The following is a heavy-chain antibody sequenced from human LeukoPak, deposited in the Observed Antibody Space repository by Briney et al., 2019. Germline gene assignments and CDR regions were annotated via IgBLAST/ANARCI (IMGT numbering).Heavy chain of an antibody. J-gene: IGHJ6*02. CDR2: IIPILGIA. Sequence: ASVTVSCKASGGTFSSYAISWVRQAPGQGLEWMGRIIPILGIANYAQKFQGRVTITADKSTSTAYMELSSLRSEDTAVYYCARDIGRYSGYDILYYYYGMDVWGQGTTVTVSS. D-gene: IGHD5-12*01. CDR3: ARDIGRYSGYDILYYYYGMDV. CDR1: GGTFSSYA. V-gene: IGHV1-69*04.